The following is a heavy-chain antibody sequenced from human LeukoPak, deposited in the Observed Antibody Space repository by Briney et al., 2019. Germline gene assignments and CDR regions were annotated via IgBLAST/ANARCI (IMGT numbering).Heavy chain of an antibody. V-gene: IGHV3-30-3*01. J-gene: IGHJ4*02. CDR1: GFTFSSYA. Sequence: GGSLRHSCAASGFTFSSYAMHWVRQAPGKGLEWVAVISYDGSNKYYADSVKGRFTISRDNSKNTLYLQMNSLRAEDTAVYYCARGIRITIFGVVTLFDYWGQGTLVTVSS. CDR2: ISYDGSNK. D-gene: IGHD3-3*01. CDR3: ARGIRITIFGVVTLFDY.